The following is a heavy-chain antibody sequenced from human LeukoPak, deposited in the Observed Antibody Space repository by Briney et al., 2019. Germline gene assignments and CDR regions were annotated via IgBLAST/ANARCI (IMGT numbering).Heavy chain of an antibody. CDR3: AGYSSSWYDY. CDR1: GGSISSSSYY. Sequence: SETLSLTCTISGGSISSSSYYWGWIRQPPGKGLEWIGSIYYSGSTYYNPSLKSRVTISVDTSKNQFSLKLSSVTAADTAVYYCAGYSSSWYDYWGQGTLVTVSS. J-gene: IGHJ4*02. D-gene: IGHD6-13*01. V-gene: IGHV4-39*01. CDR2: IYYSGST.